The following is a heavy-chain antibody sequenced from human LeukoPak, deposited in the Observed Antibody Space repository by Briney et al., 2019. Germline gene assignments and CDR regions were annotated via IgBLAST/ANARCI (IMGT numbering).Heavy chain of an antibody. CDR3: ARTVRGRGYSNYVGY. CDR2: IIAVFGTA. Sequence: SVKVSCKASGGTFSSYAISWVRQAPGQGLEWMGGIIAVFGTANYAQKFQGRVTITADESTGTAYMELSSLRSEDTAVYYCARTVRGRGYSNYVGYWGQGTLVTVSS. J-gene: IGHJ4*02. V-gene: IGHV1-69*01. D-gene: IGHD4-11*01. CDR1: GGTFSSYA.